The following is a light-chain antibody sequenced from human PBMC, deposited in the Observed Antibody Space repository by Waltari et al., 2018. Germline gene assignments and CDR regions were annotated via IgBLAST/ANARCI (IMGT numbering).Light chain of an antibody. CDR1: QTIDVY. CDR2: AAS. CDR3: QQSLDSPYT. Sequence: DIQMTQSPSSLSASVGDTVTISCRASQTIDVYLNWYQQQPGKAPNLLIDAASTLLIGVPSRFSGFGSETEFTLTITGLQPEDFATYYCQQSLDSPYTFGQGTRLEI. V-gene: IGKV1-39*01. J-gene: IGKJ2*01.